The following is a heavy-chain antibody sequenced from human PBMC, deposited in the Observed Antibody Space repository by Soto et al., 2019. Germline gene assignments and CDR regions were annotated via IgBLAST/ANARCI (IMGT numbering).Heavy chain of an antibody. CDR3: ATNYYNWNYFFDY. CDR1: GFTFSSYA. Sequence: EVQLLESGGGLVQPGGSLRLSCAASGFTFSSYAMSWVRQAPGKGPEWVSAISGSGGSTYYADSVKGRFTISRDNSKNTLYLQMNSLRAEDTAVYYCATNYYNWNYFFDYWGQGTLVTVSS. J-gene: IGHJ4*02. D-gene: IGHD1-7*01. CDR2: ISGSGGST. V-gene: IGHV3-23*01.